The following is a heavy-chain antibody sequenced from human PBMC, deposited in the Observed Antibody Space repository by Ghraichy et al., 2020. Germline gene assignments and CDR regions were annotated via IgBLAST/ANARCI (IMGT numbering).Heavy chain of an antibody. V-gene: IGHV3-21*01. D-gene: IGHD5-12*01. J-gene: IGHJ6*02. CDR2: ISSSSSYI. Sequence: GGSLRLSCAASGFTFSSYSMNWVRQAPGKGLEWVSSISSSSSYIYYADSVKGRFTISRDNAKNSLYLQMNSLRAEDTAVYYCARTYGGYDFSYYGMDVWGQGTTVTVSS. CDR1: GFTFSSYS. CDR3: ARTYGGYDFSYYGMDV.